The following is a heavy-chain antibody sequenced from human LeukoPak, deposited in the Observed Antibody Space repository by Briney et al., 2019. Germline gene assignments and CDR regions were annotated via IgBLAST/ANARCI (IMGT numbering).Heavy chain of an antibody. CDR1: GYTLTELS. D-gene: IGHD6-19*01. Sequence: ASVKVSCKVSGYTLTELSMHWVRQAPGKGLEWMGGFDPEDGETIYAQKFQGRVTVTRDTSTSTVYMELSSLRSEDTAVYYCAREGAIIAVAGTGFDYWGQGALVTVSS. V-gene: IGHV1-24*01. CDR2: FDPEDGET. CDR3: AREGAIIAVAGTGFDY. J-gene: IGHJ4*02.